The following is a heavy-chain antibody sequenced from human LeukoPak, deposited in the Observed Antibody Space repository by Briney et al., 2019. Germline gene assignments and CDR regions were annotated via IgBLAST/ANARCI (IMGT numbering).Heavy chain of an antibody. V-gene: IGHV5-51*01. Sequence: GESLKISCKGSGYSFTSYWIGWVRQMPGKGLEWMGIIYPGDSDTRYSPSFQGQVTISADKYISTAYLQWSSLKASDTAMYYCARHVSVWGSYRDYWGQGTLVTVSS. J-gene: IGHJ4*02. D-gene: IGHD3-16*02. CDR1: GYSFTSYW. CDR3: ARHVSVWGSYRDY. CDR2: IYPGDSDT.